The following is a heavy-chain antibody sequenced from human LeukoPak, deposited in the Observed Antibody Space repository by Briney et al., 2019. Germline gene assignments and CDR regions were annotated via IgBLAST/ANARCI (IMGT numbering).Heavy chain of an antibody. CDR3: AKDRSIAARPDDAFDI. J-gene: IGHJ3*02. D-gene: IGHD6-6*01. CDR2: ISWNSGSV. V-gene: IGHV3-9*01. CDR1: GFTFDDHA. Sequence: GRSLRLSCAASGFTFDDHAIHWVRQAPGKGLEWVAGISWNSGSVYYGDSVKGRFTISRDNAKNSLYLQMNSLRAEDTAVYYCAKDRSIAARPDDAFDIWGQGTMVTVSS.